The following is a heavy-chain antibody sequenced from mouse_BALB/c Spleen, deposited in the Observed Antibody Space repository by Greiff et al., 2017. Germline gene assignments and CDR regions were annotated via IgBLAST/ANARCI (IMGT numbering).Heavy chain of an antibody. CDR1: GFTFSSFG. J-gene: IGHJ3*01. Sequence: EVQLVESGGGLVQPGGSRKLSCAASGFTFSSFGMHWVRQAPEKGLEWVAYISSGSSTIYYADTVKGRFTISRDNPKNTLFLQMTSLRSEDTAMYYCAGSRDGNYLGWFAYWGQGTLVTVSA. CDR2: ISSGSSTI. V-gene: IGHV5-17*02. D-gene: IGHD2-1*01. CDR3: AGSRDGNYLGWFAY.